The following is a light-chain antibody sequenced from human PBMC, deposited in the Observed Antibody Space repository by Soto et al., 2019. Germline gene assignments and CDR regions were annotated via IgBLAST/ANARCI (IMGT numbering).Light chain of an antibody. Sequence: EVVLTQSPATLSLSPGEGATLTCRASQSVSIYVAWLQQKPGQAPRLLIYDSSKRATGIPARFSGSGSGSDFTLTISSLEPEDFALYYCLQRMAWPPITFGQGTRLE. J-gene: IGKJ5*01. CDR1: QSVSIY. V-gene: IGKV3-11*01. CDR3: LQRMAWPPIT. CDR2: DSS.